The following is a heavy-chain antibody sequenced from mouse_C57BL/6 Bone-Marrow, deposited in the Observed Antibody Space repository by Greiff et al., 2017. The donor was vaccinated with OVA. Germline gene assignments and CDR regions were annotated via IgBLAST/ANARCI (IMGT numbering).Heavy chain of an antibody. CDR3: ARNSYDDGGVGY. Sequence: VKLQQPGAELVKPGASVKLSCKASGYTFTSYWMQWVKQRPGQGLEWIGEIDPSDSYTNYNQKFKGKATLTVDTSSSTAYMQLSSLTSEDSAVYYCARNSYDDGGVGYWGQGTTLTVSS. D-gene: IGHD2-3*01. V-gene: IGHV1-50*01. J-gene: IGHJ2*01. CDR2: IDPSDSYT. CDR1: GYTFTSYW.